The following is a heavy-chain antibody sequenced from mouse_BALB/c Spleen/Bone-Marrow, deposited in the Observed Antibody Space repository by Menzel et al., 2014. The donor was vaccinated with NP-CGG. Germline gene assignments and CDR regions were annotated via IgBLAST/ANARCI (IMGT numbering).Heavy chain of an antibody. J-gene: IGHJ3*01. CDR2: IDPANGNT. V-gene: IGHV14-3*02. CDR1: GSNIKDTY. D-gene: IGHD2-1*01. CDR3: ARNGNYGAWFAY. Sequence: DVKLQESGAELVKPGASVKLSCTASGSNIKDTYMHWVKQRPEQGLEWIGRIDPANGNTKYDPKFQGKATITADTSSNTAYLQLSSLTSEDTAVYYCARNGNYGAWFAYWGQGTLVTVSA.